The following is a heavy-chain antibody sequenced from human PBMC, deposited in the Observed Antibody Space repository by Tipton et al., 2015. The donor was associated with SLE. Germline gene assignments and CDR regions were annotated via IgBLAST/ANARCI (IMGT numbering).Heavy chain of an antibody. D-gene: IGHD1-26*01. CDR3: ARATAILDAFDI. CDR1: GFTFSSYG. Sequence: SGFTFSSYGMHWVRQAPGKGLEWVAFIRYDGSNKYYADSVKGRFTISRDNSKDTVYLQINSLRAEDTAVYYCARATAILDAFDIWGQGTKVTVSS. CDR2: IRYDGSNK. J-gene: IGHJ3*02. V-gene: IGHV3-30*02.